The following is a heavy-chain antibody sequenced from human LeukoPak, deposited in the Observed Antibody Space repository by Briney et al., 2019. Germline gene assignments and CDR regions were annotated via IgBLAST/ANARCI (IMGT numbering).Heavy chain of an antibody. Sequence: GGSLRLSCAASGFTFSSYSMNWVRQAPGKGLEWVSSISSSSSYIYYADSVKGRFTISRDNAKNSLYLQMNSLRDEDTAVYYCARKSDYDSSYHNWFDLWGQGTLVTVSS. V-gene: IGHV3-21*01. CDR1: GFTFSSYS. CDR3: ARKSDYDSSYHNWFDL. CDR2: ISSSSSYI. J-gene: IGHJ5*02. D-gene: IGHD3-22*01.